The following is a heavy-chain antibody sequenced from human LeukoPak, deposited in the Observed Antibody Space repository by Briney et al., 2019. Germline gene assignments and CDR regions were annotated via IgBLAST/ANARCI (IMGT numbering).Heavy chain of an antibody. CDR1: GDSISSYY. J-gene: IGHJ3*02. D-gene: IGHD6-13*01. V-gene: IGHV4-4*07. Sequence: SQTLSLTCTVSGDSISSYYWSWIPQPAGKGLEWIGRIYTSGSTNYNPSLKSRVTMSVDTSKNQFSLKLSSVTAADTAVYYCARGSSSWYRYEAFDIWGQGTMVTVSS. CDR2: IYTSGST. CDR3: ARGSSSWYRYEAFDI.